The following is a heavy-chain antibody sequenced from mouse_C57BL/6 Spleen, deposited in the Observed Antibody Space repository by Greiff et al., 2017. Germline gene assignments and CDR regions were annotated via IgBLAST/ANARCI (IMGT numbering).Heavy chain of an antibody. D-gene: IGHD1-1*01. CDR1: GYSITSGYY. CDR2: ISYDGSN. V-gene: IGHV3-6*01. Sequence: EVKLQESGPGLVKPSQSLSLTCSVTGYSITSGYYWNWIRQFPGNKLEWMGYISYDGSNNYNPSLKNRISITRDTSKNQFFLKLNSVTTEDTATYYCARDPHYYGSSYGYFDVWGTGTTGTVSS. CDR3: ARDPHYYGSSYGYFDV. J-gene: IGHJ1*03.